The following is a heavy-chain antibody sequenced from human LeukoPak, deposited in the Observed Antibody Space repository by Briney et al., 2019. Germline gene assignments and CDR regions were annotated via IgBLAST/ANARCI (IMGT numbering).Heavy chain of an antibody. J-gene: IGHJ6*03. D-gene: IGHD2-2*02. CDR3: ARAPRCSSTSCYTWPRYYYYYMDV. CDR2: IIPIFGTA. Sequence: ASVKVSCKASGGTFISYAISWVRQAPGQGLEWMGGIIPIFGTANYAQKFQGRVTITADESTSTAYMELSSLRSEDTAVYYCARAPRCSSTSCYTWPRYYYYYMDVWGKGTTVTVSS. V-gene: IGHV1-69*13. CDR1: GGTFISYA.